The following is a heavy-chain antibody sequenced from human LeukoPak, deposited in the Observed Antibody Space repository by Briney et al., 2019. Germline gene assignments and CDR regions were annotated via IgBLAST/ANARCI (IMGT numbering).Heavy chain of an antibody. CDR2: ISSSSSTI. Sequence: PGGSLRLSCAASGFTFSSYSMNWVRQAPGEGLEWVSYISSSSSTIYYVDSVKGRFTVSRDNAKNSLYLQMNSLRAEDTAVYYCARGTIIVVVPAAYNWFDPWGQGTLVTVSS. CDR1: GFTFSSYS. CDR3: ARGTIIVVVPAAYNWFDP. D-gene: IGHD2-2*01. V-gene: IGHV3-48*01. J-gene: IGHJ5*02.